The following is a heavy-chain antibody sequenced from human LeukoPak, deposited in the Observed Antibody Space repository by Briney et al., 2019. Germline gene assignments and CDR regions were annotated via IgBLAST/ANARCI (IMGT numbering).Heavy chain of an antibody. CDR3: TTDREGYCSGTSSIKT. V-gene: IGHV3-43D*04. CDR2: ITWDGSGT. Sequence: GGSLRLSCAASGFSFGNHAMHWVRQAPGKGLEWVSLITWDGSGTDYADSVKGRFTISRDNSKNSLYLQMNSLKIEDTAFYYCTTDREGYCSGTSSIKTGGQGPPATVSS. J-gene: IGHJ1*01. D-gene: IGHD2-2*01. CDR1: GFSFGNHA.